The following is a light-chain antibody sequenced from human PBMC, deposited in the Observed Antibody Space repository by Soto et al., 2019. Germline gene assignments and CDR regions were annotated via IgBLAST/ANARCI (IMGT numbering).Light chain of an antibody. CDR3: QPYGTSRVT. CDR2: GAS. J-gene: IGKJ3*01. V-gene: IGKV3-20*01. CDR1: QSVSSNY. Sequence: EIVLTQSPGTLSLSPGERATLSCRASQSVSSNYLAWYQQKPGQAPRLLIYGASGRATGVPDRFSGSGSGTGFTLTISRLEPEDFAVYYCQPYGTSRVTFGPGTKVVIK.